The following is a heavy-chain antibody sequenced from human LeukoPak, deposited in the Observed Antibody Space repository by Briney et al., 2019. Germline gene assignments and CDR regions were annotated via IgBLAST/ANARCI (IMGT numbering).Heavy chain of an antibody. V-gene: IGHV1-46*01. CDR2: INPSGGST. CDR3: ASSESGYDPSFDY. D-gene: IGHD5-12*01. J-gene: IGHJ4*02. CDR1: GYTFTSYY. Sequence: ASVKVSCKASGYTFTSYYMHWVRQAPGQGLEWMGIINPSGGSTSYAQKFQGRVTMTRDTSTSTVYTELSSLRSEDTAVYYCASSESGYDPSFDYWGQGTLVTVSS.